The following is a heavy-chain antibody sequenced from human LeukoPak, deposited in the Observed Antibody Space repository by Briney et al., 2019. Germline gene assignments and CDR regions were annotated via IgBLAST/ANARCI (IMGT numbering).Heavy chain of an antibody. CDR3: AKELGYCSSTSCQGHAFDI. Sequence: GGSLRLSCAASGFTFSSYTMNWVRQVPGKALEWVSSISSSSSYIYYVDSVKGRFTISRDNAKNSLYLQMNSLRAEDTALYYCAKELGYCSSTSCQGHAFDIWGQGTMVTVSS. J-gene: IGHJ3*02. V-gene: IGHV3-21*04. D-gene: IGHD2-2*01. CDR1: GFTFSSYT. CDR2: ISSSSSYI.